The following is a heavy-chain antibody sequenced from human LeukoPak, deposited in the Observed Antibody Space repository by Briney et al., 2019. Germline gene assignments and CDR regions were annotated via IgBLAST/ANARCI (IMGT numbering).Heavy chain of an antibody. V-gene: IGHV4-34*01. J-gene: IGHJ6*02. Sequence: NSPETLSLTCAVYGGSFSGYYWSWIRQPPGKGLEWIGEINHSGSTNYNPSLKSRVTISVDTSKNQFSLKLSSVTAADTAVYYCARMVAANAALIGYYYYGMDVWGQGTTVTVSS. CDR3: ARMVAANAALIGYYYYGMDV. CDR1: GGSFSGYY. D-gene: IGHD2-15*01. CDR2: INHSGST.